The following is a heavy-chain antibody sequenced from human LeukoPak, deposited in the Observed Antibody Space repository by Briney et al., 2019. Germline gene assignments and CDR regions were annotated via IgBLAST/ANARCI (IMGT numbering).Heavy chain of an antibody. V-gene: IGHV4-39*01. D-gene: IGHD5-18*01. CDR2: IYYSGST. J-gene: IGHJ4*02. Sequence: PSETLSLTCSVYGGSISSSSYFWGWIRQPPGKGLEWIGSIYYSGSTYSNPSLKSRVTISVDTSKSQFSLKLSSVTAADTAVYYCAHDGYTYGSFDYWGQGTLVTVSS. CDR1: GGSISSSSYF. CDR3: AHDGYTYGSFDY.